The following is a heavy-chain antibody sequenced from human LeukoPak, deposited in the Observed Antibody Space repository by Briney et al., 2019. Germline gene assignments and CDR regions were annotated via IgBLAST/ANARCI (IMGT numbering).Heavy chain of an antibody. Sequence: GGSLRLSCAASGFTFSSYAMSWVRQAPGKGLEWVSAISGSGGSTYYADSVKGRFTISRDNSKNTLYLQMNSLRAEDTAVYYCAKCDDYGDYVGGGVDYWGPGTLATVSS. CDR2: ISGSGGST. J-gene: IGHJ4*02. V-gene: IGHV3-23*01. D-gene: IGHD4-17*01. CDR1: GFTFSSYA. CDR3: AKCDDYGDYVGGGVDY.